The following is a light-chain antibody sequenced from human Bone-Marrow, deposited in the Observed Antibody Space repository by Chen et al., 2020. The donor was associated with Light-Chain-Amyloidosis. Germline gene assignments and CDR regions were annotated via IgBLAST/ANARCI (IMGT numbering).Light chain of an antibody. CDR2: KSS. Sequence: DIQMTQSPSTLSASVGDRVTISCRASQNVNNWLAWYQHKPGKAPNLLISKSSTLESGVPSRFSGRGSETDFTLTSEGLQPDDFATYYCQEYNSYSFTVGKGTKVEIK. CDR3: QEYNSYSFT. CDR1: QNVNNW. J-gene: IGKJ2*01. V-gene: IGKV1-5*03.